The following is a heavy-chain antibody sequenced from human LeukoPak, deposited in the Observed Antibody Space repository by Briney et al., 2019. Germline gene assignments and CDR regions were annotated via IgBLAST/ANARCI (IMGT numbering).Heavy chain of an antibody. D-gene: IGHD1-1*01. V-gene: IGHV3-48*01. CDR1: GFTFSTYW. Sequence: GSLRLSCPASGFTFSTYWMHWVRQAPGKGLEWVSYISSSSSTIYYADSVKGRFTISRDNAKNSLYLQMNGLRAEDTAVYYCARVHGTRYDYWGQGTLVTVSS. J-gene: IGHJ4*02. CDR3: ARVHGTRYDY. CDR2: ISSSSSTI.